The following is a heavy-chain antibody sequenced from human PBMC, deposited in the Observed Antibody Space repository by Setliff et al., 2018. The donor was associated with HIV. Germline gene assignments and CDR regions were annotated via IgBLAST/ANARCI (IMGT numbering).Heavy chain of an antibody. CDR1: GGSISGTNYV. V-gene: IGHV4-39*07. Sequence: SETLSLTCTVFGGSISGTNYVWGWIRQTPRKGLEWIGSIYYSGNTYYNPSLKSRVTISLDKSKNQFSLKLTSVTAADTAVYYCAKVFWGSYPTPDAFDIWGQGTMVTVSS. CDR3: AKVFWGSYPTPDAFDI. D-gene: IGHD3-16*02. J-gene: IGHJ3*02. CDR2: IYYSGNT.